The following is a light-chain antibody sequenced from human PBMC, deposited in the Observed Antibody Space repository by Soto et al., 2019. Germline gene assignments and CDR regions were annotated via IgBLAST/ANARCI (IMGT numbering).Light chain of an antibody. Sequence: QSALTQPASVSGSPGQSIAISCTGTSSDVGDYNYVSWYQQHPGKAPKLMIYDVSNRPSGISNRLSGSKSGNTASLTISGLKAEDEADYYCSSFTSSNTYVFGTGTKVTVL. V-gene: IGLV2-14*01. J-gene: IGLJ1*01. CDR2: DVS. CDR3: SSFTSSNTYV. CDR1: SSDVGDYNY.